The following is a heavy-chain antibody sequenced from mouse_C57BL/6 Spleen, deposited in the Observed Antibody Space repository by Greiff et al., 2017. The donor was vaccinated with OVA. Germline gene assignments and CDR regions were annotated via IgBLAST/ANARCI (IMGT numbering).Heavy chain of an antibody. Sequence: EVKLVESGGGLVQPGGSLKLSCAASGFTFSDYYMYWVRQTPEKRLAWVAYISNGGGSTYYPATVKGRFTISRDNAKNTLYLQMSRLKSEDTAMYYCARRGITDGYYDYFDDWGQGTTLTVAS. CDR3: ARRGITDGYYDYFDD. CDR2: ISNGGGST. D-gene: IGHD2-3*01. J-gene: IGHJ2*01. CDR1: GFTFSDYY. V-gene: IGHV5-12*01.